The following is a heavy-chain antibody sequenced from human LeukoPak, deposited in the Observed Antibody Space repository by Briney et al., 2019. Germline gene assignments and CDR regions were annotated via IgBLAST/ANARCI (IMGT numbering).Heavy chain of an antibody. V-gene: IGHV3-7*01. D-gene: IGHD2-2*01. CDR2: IKQDGSEK. CDR3: ARVYCSSTSCYRGDYYYYMDV. Sequence: GGSLRLSCAASGFTFSSYWMSWVRQAPGKGLEWVANIKQDGSEKYYVDSVKGRFTISRDNAKNSLYLQMNSLRAEDTAVYYCARVYCSSTSCYRGDYYYYMDVWGKGTTVTVSS. J-gene: IGHJ6*03. CDR1: GFTFSSYW.